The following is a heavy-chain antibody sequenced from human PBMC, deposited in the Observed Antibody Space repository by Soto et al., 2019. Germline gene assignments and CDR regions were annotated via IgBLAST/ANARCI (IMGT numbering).Heavy chain of an antibody. J-gene: IGHJ4*02. Sequence: SVEVSCKACGGSFSNHAGCWVRQDPGQGPEWMGGIIPLSGTTNYAQKFQGRVTITADESMTTAYMELSSLRYEDTAVYYCARGPDRSGFYLFDFWGQGTLVTVSS. CDR3: ARGPDRSGFYLFDF. CDR1: GGSFSNHA. D-gene: IGHD3-22*01. V-gene: IGHV1-69*13. CDR2: IIPLSGTT.